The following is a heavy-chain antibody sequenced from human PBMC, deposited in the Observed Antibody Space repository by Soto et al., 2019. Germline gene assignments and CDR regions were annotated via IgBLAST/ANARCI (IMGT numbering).Heavy chain of an antibody. J-gene: IGHJ4*02. CDR3: ARFRGTAILDF. V-gene: IGHV4-30-2*01. CDR2: VYHTGNI. Sequence: SETLSLTCAVSGGSISSGAYSWSWIRQPPGKGLEWIGYVYHTGNIYYNPSLESRVTISVDRSKNQFSLELTSVTAADTAVYYCARFRGTAILDFWGQGTLVTVSS. CDR1: GGSISSGAYS. D-gene: IGHD2-21*02.